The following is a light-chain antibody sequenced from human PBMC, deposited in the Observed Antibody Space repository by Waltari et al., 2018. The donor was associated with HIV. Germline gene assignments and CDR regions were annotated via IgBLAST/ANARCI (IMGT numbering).Light chain of an antibody. J-gene: IGLJ2*01. CDR2: GNS. CDR1: SSTIRAGSD. CDR3: QSYDSSLSGVV. V-gene: IGLV1-40*01. Sequence: QSVLTQPPSVSGAPGQRVTISCTGSSSTIRAGSDVPWYQQLPGTAHKLLIYGNSNRPSGVPDRFSGSKSGTSASLAITGLQAEDEADYYCQSYDSSLSGVVFGGGTKLTVL.